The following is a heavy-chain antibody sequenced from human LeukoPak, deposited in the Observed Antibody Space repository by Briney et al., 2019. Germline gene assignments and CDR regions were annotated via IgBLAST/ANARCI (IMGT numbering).Heavy chain of an antibody. Sequence: PSETLSLTCSVSGYSITSGYYWGWIRQSPGKGLEWIGSMFHSGITFYNPSLKSRVTMSVDTSKNQLSLKMTSVTAADTAVYYCARERGDSSGYYYDYWGQGTLVTVSS. CDR3: ARERGDSSGYYYDY. D-gene: IGHD3-22*01. CDR1: GYSITSGYY. CDR2: MFHSGIT. J-gene: IGHJ4*02. V-gene: IGHV4-38-2*02.